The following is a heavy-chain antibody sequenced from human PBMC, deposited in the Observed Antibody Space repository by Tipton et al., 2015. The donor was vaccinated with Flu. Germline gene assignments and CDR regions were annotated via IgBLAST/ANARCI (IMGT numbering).Heavy chain of an antibody. CDR3: ATPTGDFDL. V-gene: IGHV3-23*01. D-gene: IGHD3-16*01. CDR2: VSGGGGTR. Sequence: SLRLSCAASGFTFSRYAMSWVRQAPGKGLEWVSAVSGGGGTRYFADSVKGRFTISRDNIKNTLYLQMNSLRAEDTAVYYCATPTGDFDLWGRGTLVTVSS. CDR1: GFTFSRYA. J-gene: IGHJ2*01.